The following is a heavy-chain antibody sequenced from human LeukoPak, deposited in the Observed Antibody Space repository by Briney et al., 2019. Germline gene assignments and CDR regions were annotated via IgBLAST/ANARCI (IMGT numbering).Heavy chain of an antibody. CDR3: ARAQILTGYTFDY. V-gene: IGHV1-69*04. D-gene: IGHD3-9*01. J-gene: IGHJ4*02. CDR1: EGTFSSYA. Sequence: SVKASCKASEGTFSSYAISWVRQAPGQGLEWMGRIIPILGIANYAQKFQGRVTITADKSTSTAYMELSSLRSEDTAVYYCARAQILTGYTFDYWGQGTLVTVSS. CDR2: IIPILGIA.